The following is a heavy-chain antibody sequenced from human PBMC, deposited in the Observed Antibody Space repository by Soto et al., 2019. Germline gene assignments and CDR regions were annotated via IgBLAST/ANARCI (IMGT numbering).Heavy chain of an antibody. CDR3: ARAALGYCSSTSCQTRYYYFGMDV. D-gene: IGHD2-2*01. CDR1: GYTFTGYY. V-gene: IGHV1-2*02. CDR2: INPNSGGT. J-gene: IGHJ6*02. Sequence: ASVKVSCKASGYTFTGYYMHWVRQAPGQGLEWMGWINPNSGGTNYAQKFQGRVTMTRDTSISTAYMELSRLRSDDTAVYYCARAALGYCSSTSCQTRYYYFGMDVWGQGTTVTVS.